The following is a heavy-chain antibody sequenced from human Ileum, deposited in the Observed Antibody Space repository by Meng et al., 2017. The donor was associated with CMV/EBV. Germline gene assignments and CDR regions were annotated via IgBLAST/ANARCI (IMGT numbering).Heavy chain of an antibody. CDR2: IHGGGGK. Sequence: QITWQESGRTRVKPTQTLRLTCTFSGFSLTTNVESVGWIRQPPGKALEWLALIHGGGGKQYSPSLQSRLTATRDTSKNQVVLTMTNMDPVDTATYYCVHRYSSSSGQVSWGQGTLVTVSS. CDR3: VHRYSSSSGQVS. CDR1: GFSLTTNVES. D-gene: IGHD6-6*01. V-gene: IGHV2-5*02. J-gene: IGHJ5*02.